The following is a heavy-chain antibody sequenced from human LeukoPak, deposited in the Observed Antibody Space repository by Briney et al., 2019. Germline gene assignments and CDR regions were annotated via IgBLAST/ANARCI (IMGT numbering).Heavy chain of an antibody. CDR2: INSDGSST. CDR1: GFTFSSYW. Sequence: GGSLRLSCAASGFTFSSYWMHWVRQAPGKGLVWVSRINSDGSSTSYADSVKGRFTISRDNAKNTLYLQMNSLRAEDTDVYYCARDKSRRNYYSYIDVWGKGTTVTVSS. J-gene: IGHJ6*03. V-gene: IGHV3-74*01. CDR3: ARDKSRRNYYSYIDV.